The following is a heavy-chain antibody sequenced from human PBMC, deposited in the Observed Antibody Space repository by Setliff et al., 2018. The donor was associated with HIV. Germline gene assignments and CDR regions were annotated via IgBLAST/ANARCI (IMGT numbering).Heavy chain of an antibody. D-gene: IGHD6-19*01. Sequence: PGGSLRLSCAASGFTFSSYAMSWVRQAPGKGLEWVSVIYSGGSSTYYADSVKGRFTISRDNSKNTLYLQMNSLRAEDTAVYYCAKNRYAVAGYYYYYYYMDVWGKGTTVTVSS. CDR1: GFTFSSYA. CDR3: AKNRYAVAGYYYYYYYMDV. V-gene: IGHV3-23*03. J-gene: IGHJ6*03. CDR2: IYSGGSST.